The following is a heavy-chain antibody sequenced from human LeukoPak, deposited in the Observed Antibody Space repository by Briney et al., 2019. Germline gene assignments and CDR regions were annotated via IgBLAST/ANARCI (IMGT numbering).Heavy chain of an antibody. CDR3: AKDASLYCGGDCYPDAFDI. D-gene: IGHD2-21*02. J-gene: IGHJ3*02. CDR2: ISGDGGST. V-gene: IGHV3-43*02. Sequence: GGSLRLSCAASGFTFDDYAMHWVRPAPGKGLEWVSLISGDGGSTYYADSVKGRFTISRDNSKNSLYLQMNSLRTEDTALYYCAKDASLYCGGDCYPDAFDIWGQGTMVTVSS. CDR1: GFTFDDYA.